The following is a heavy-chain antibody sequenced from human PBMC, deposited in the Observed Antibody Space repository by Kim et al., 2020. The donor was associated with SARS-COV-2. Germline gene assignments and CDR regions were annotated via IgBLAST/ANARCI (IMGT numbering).Heavy chain of an antibody. J-gene: IGHJ4*02. CDR3: AGALEGYSSSWYFDY. D-gene: IGHD6-13*01. CDR2: INYSGST. CDR1: GGSISDYY. V-gene: IGHV4-59*13. Sequence: SETLSLTCTVSGGSISDYYWSWIRQPPGKGLEWIGYINYSGSTNYNPSLKSRVIISVDTSKNQFSLKLNSVTAAETAVYYCAGALEGYSSSWYFDYWGQGTLVTLSS.